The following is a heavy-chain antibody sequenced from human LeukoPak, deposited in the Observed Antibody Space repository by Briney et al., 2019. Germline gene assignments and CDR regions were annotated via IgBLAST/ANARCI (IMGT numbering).Heavy chain of an antibody. CDR3: AKDLQVTPDY. J-gene: IGHJ4*02. Sequence: RPGGSLRLSCAASGFTFSSYGMHWVRQAPGKGLEWVAVISYDGSNKYYADSVKGRFTISRDNSKNTLYLQMNSLRAEDTAVYYCAKDLQVTPDYWGQGTLVTVSS. CDR2: ISYDGSNK. V-gene: IGHV3-30*18. D-gene: IGHD4-23*01. CDR1: GFTFSSYG.